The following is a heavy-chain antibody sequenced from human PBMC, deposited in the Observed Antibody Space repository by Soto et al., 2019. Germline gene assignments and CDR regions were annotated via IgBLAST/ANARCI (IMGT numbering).Heavy chain of an antibody. V-gene: IGHV4-39*01. Sequence: SETLSLTCTVSGGSISSSSYYWGWIRQPPGKGLEWIGSIYYSGSTYYNPSLKSRVTISVDTSKNQFSLKLSSVTAADTAVYYCARHEGDGSDHRLGMDVWGQGTTVTVSS. CDR1: GGSISSSSYY. D-gene: IGHD3-10*01. CDR3: ARHEGDGSDHRLGMDV. J-gene: IGHJ6*02. CDR2: IYYSGST.